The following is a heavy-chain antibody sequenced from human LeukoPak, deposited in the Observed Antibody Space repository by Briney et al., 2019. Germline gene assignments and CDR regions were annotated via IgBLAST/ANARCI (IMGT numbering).Heavy chain of an antibody. V-gene: IGHV1-69*06. Sequence: SVKVSCKASGGTFSSYAISWVRQAPGQGLEWMGGIIPIFGTANYAQKFQGRVTITADKSTSTAYMELSSLRSEDTAVYYCARGRYSSSWYNYYYMDVWGKGTTVTVSS. CDR3: ARGRYSSSWYNYYYMDV. CDR1: GGTFSSYA. CDR2: IIPIFGTA. D-gene: IGHD6-13*01. J-gene: IGHJ6*03.